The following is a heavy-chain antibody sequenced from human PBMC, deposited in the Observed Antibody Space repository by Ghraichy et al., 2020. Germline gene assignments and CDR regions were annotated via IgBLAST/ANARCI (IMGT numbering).Heavy chain of an antibody. D-gene: IGHD1-26*01. CDR2: ISGYNGNT. Sequence: ASVKVSCKASGYTFTSYGISWVRQAPGQGLEWMGWISGYNGNTNYAQKLQGRVTMTTDTSTSTAYMELRSLRSDDTAVYYCARVSGGGSYAGGYYYYYGMDVWGQGTTVTVSS. J-gene: IGHJ6*02. V-gene: IGHV1-18*01. CDR3: ARVSGGGSYAGGYYYYYGMDV. CDR1: GYTFTSYG.